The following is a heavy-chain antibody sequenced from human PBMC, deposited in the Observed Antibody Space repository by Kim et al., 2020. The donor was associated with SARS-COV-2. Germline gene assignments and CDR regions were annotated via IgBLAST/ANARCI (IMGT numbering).Heavy chain of an antibody. J-gene: IGHJ5*02. D-gene: IGHD4-17*01. Sequence: PSLKSRVTISVDTSKNQFSLKLSCVTAADTAVYYCARDWSAYGDANWFDPWGQGTLVTVSS. V-gene: IGHV4-59*01. CDR3: ARDWSAYGDANWFDP.